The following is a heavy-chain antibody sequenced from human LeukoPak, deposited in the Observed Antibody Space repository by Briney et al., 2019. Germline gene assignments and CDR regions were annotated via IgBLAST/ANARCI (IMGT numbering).Heavy chain of an antibody. CDR3: ARDTYYYGSGSYPSP. CDR2: IKQDGSEK. J-gene: IGHJ5*02. D-gene: IGHD3-10*01. V-gene: IGHV3-7*01. CDR1: GFTFSSYW. Sequence: PGGSLRLSCAASGFTFSSYWMSWVRQAPGKGLEWVANIKQDGSEKYYVDSVKGRFTISRDNAKNSLYLQMNSLRAEDTAVYYCARDTYYYGSGSYPSPWGQGTLVTVSS.